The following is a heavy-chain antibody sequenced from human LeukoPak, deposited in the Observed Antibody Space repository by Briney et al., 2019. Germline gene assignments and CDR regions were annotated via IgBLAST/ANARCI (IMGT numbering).Heavy chain of an antibody. V-gene: IGHV3-30*18. CDR1: GFTFSSYG. J-gene: IGHJ4*02. D-gene: IGHD2-15*01. CDR2: ISYDGSNK. CDR3: AKGGDIVVVVAATGTIDY. Sequence: GGSLRLSCAASGFTFSSYGMHWVRQAPGKGLEWVAVISYDGSNKYYADSVKGRFTISRDNSKNTLYLQMNSLRAEDTAVYYCAKGGDIVVVVAATGTIDYWGQGTLVAVSS.